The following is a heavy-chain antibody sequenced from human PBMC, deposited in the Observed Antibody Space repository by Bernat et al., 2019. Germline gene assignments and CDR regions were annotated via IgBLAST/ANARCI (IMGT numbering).Heavy chain of an antibody. CDR1: GYTFTSYY. V-gene: IGHV1-46*03. D-gene: IGHD3-22*01. Sequence: QVQLVQSGAEVKKPGASVKVSCKASGYTFTSYYMHWVRQAPGQGLEWMGIINPSGGSTSYGQKFQGRVTMTRDTSTSTVYMELSSLRSEDTAVYYCAREWHDSSGYYYPEDYFDYWGQGTLVTVSS. J-gene: IGHJ4*02. CDR3: AREWHDSSGYYYPEDYFDY. CDR2: INPSGGST.